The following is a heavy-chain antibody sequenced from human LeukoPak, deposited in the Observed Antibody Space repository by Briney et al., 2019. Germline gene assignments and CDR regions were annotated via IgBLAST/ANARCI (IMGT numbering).Heavy chain of an antibody. J-gene: IGHJ4*02. CDR2: IWYDGSNK. D-gene: IGHD6-13*01. V-gene: IGHV3-33*06. CDR3: AKDIAAAGTSERNDY. Sequence: GGSLRLSCAASGFTFSSYGMHWVRQAPGKGLEWVAVIWYDGSNKYYADSVKGRFTISRDNSKNTLYLQMNSLRAEDTAVYYCAKDIAAAGTSERNDYWGQGTLVTVS. CDR1: GFTFSSYG.